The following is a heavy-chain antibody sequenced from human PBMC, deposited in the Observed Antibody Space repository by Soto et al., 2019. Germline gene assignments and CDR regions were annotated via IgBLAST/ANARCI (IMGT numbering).Heavy chain of an antibody. J-gene: IGHJ6*02. D-gene: IGHD3-22*01. CDR3: ARHLPPPYYYDSSGSRDYYYYGMDV. Sequence: SETLSLTCTASGGSISSSSYYWGWIRQPPGKGLEWIGSIYYSGSTYYNPSLKSRVTISVDTSKNQFSLKLSSVAAADTAVYYCARHLPPPYYYDSSGSRDYYYYGMDVWGQGTTVTVSS. CDR2: IYYSGST. V-gene: IGHV4-39*01. CDR1: GGSISSSSYY.